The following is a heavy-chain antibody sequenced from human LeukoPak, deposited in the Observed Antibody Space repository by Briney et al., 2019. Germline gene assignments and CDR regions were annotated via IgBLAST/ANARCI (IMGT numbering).Heavy chain of an antibody. J-gene: IGHJ3*02. CDR3: AKGRGYSYYDAFDI. V-gene: IGHV3-23*01. CDR1: GFTFSTYG. D-gene: IGHD5-18*01. CDR2: ISGSGGST. Sequence: QPGGSLRLSCAASGFTFSTYGMSWVRQAPGKGLEWVSAISGSGGSTYYPDSVKGRFTISRDNYKNTLYLQMNSLRAEDTAVYYCAKGRGYSYYDAFDIWGQGTMVTVSS.